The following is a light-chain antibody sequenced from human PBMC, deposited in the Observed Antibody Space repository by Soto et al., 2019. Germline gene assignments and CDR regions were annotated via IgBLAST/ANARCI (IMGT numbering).Light chain of an antibody. Sequence: IVLTQSPGTLSLSPGERATLSCRASQSVSSYLAWYQQKPGQAPRLLIYGASRRATGIPDRFSGSGSGTDFTLTISRLEPEDFAVYYCQQYGISPSWTFGQGTKVDIK. J-gene: IGKJ1*01. V-gene: IGKV3-20*01. CDR2: GAS. CDR3: QQYGISPSWT. CDR1: QSVSSY.